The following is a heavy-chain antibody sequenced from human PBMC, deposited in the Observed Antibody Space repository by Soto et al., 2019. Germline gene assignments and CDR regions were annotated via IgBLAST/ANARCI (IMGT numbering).Heavy chain of an antibody. D-gene: IGHD3-10*01. J-gene: IGHJ4*02. CDR1: GFTFSSYA. CDR2: ISGSGGST. CDR3: ATRPYGSGSFADY. Sequence: EVQLLESGGGLVQPGGSLRLSCAASGFTFSSYAMSWVRQAPGKGLEWVSAISGSGGSTYYADSVKGRFTISRDNSKNTLYLQMNSLRAEDTAVYYCATRPYGSGSFADYWGQGTLVTVSS. V-gene: IGHV3-23*01.